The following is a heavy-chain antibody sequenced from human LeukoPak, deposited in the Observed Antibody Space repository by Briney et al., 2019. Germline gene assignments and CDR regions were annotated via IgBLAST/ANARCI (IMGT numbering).Heavy chain of an antibody. J-gene: IGHJ4*02. CDR2: ISGSGGST. Sequence: GGSLRLSCLASGFTFSSDAMSWVRQAPGKGVEGVSAISGSGGSTYYADYVKGRFTISRDNSKNTLYLQMNSLRAEDTAVYYCANHVSEEDYWGQGTLVTVSS. CDR1: GFTFSSDA. V-gene: IGHV3-23*01. D-gene: IGHD2-8*01. CDR3: ANHVSEEDY.